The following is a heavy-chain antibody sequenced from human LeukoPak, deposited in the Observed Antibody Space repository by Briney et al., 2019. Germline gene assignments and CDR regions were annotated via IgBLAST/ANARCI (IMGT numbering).Heavy chain of an antibody. CDR3: ARDFHRQQLVPLDP. D-gene: IGHD6-13*01. CDR2: INPNSGGT. CDR1: GYTFTGYY. J-gene: IGHJ5*02. V-gene: IGHV1-2*06. Sequence: ASVKVSCKASGYTFTGYYMHWVRQAPGQGLEWMGRINPNSGGTNYAQKFQGRVTMTRGTSISTAYMELSRLRSDDTAVYYCARDFHRQQLVPLDPWGQGTLVTVSS.